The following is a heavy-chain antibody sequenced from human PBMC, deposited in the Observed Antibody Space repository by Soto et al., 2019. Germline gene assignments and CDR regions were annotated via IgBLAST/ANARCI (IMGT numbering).Heavy chain of an antibody. V-gene: IGHV1-18*01. CDR3: ARVYCSGGSCYGFKDTN. D-gene: IGHD2-15*01. Sequence: ASVKVSCKASGYTFTSYGISWVRQAPGQGLEWMGWISAYNGNTNYAQKLQGRVTMTTDTSTSTAYMELRSLRSDDTAVYYCARVYCSGGSCYGFKDTNWGQGTLVTVSS. CDR1: GYTFTSYG. J-gene: IGHJ4*02. CDR2: ISAYNGNT.